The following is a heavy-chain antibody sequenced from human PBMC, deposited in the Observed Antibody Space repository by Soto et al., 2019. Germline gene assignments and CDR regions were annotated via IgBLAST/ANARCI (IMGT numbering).Heavy chain of an antibody. CDR3: VGGSHSDYGDKEYFEF. D-gene: IGHD4-17*01. J-gene: IGHJ4*02. CDR2: INLNGGAI. Sequence: VQLVESGGGLVQPGRSLRLSCAASGFTFDDFAMHWVRQAPGKGLEWVLGINLNGGAIGYADSAKGRFTISIDNAKESLYLQMSSLRVEDTALYYGVGGSHSDYGDKEYFEFWGQGSLGTVSS. CDR1: GFTFDDFA. V-gene: IGHV3-9*01.